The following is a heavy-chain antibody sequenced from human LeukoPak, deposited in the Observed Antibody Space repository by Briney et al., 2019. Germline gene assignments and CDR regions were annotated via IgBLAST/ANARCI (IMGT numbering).Heavy chain of an antibody. D-gene: IGHD6-25*01. V-gene: IGHV4-34*01. J-gene: IGHJ6*03. CDR3: ARDANGSDLHYYHMDV. CDR1: GGSFSGYY. Sequence: SETLSLTCAVYGGSFSGYYWSWIRQPPGKGLEWIGEINHSGSTNYNPSLKSRVNISVDTSKNQFSLKLSSVTAADTAVYFCARDANGSDLHYYHMDVWGKGTTVTVSS. CDR2: INHSGST.